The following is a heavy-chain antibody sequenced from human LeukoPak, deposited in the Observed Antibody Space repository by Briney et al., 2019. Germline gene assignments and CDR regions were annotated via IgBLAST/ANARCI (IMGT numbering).Heavy chain of an antibody. Sequence: SETLSLTCAVSGGSISSSNWWSWVRQPPGKGLEWIGEIYHSGSTNYNPSLKSRVTISVDKSKNQFSLKLSSVTAAGTSVYYCARAEDSSGYDYYFDYWGQRTLVTVS. V-gene: IGHV4-4*02. J-gene: IGHJ4*02. D-gene: IGHD3-22*01. CDR3: ARAEDSSGYDYYFDY. CDR2: IYHSGST. CDR1: GGSISSSNW.